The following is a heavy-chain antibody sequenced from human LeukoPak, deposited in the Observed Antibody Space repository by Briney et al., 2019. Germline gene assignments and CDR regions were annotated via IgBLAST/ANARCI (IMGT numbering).Heavy chain of an antibody. D-gene: IGHD6-13*01. V-gene: IGHV4-59*08. CDR3: ARVGQQLQQVFDY. CDR1: GVSISSYY. J-gene: IGHJ4*02. CDR2: IYYSGST. Sequence: SETLSLTCSVSGVSISSYYWSWIRQPPGKGLEWIGYIYYSGSTNYNPSLKSRVTISVDTSKNQFSLKLSSVTAADTAVYFCARVGQQLQQVFDYWGQGTLVTVSS.